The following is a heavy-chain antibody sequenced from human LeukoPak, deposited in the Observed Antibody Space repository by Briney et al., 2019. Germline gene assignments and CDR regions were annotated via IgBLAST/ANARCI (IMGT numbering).Heavy chain of an antibody. V-gene: IGHV4-31*03. Sequence: TLSLTCTVSNGSISSPGYYWSWLRQNPERGLEWIGYIHHSGDTEYNPSLKSRVSISVDTSKNQFSLKLNSVTAADTAVYYCARDLILGGSYFAALEIWGRGTVVTVSS. D-gene: IGHD3-9*01. CDR1: NGSISSPGYY. CDR2: IHHSGDT. CDR3: ARDLILGGSYFAALEI. J-gene: IGHJ3*02.